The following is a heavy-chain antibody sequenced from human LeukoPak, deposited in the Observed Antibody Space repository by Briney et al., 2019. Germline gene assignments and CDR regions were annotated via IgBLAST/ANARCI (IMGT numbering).Heavy chain of an antibody. CDR1: GGSISSSSYY. Sequence: PSETLSLTCTVSGGSISSSSYYWGWIRQPPGKGLEWIGSIYYSGSTYYNPSLKSRVTISVDTSKNQFSLKLSSVTAADTAVYYCARPYYYGSGSYGDYWGQGTLVTVSS. V-gene: IGHV4-39*01. J-gene: IGHJ4*02. CDR2: IYYSGST. D-gene: IGHD3-10*01. CDR3: ARPYYYGSGSYGDY.